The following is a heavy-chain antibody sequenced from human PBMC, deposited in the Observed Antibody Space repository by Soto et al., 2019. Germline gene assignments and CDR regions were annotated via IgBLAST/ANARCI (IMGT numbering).Heavy chain of an antibody. Sequence: PGGSLRLSCSASGFTFSNCDMHWVRQPPGMGLEYIATISSKGGSTYYTDSVKGRFTISRDNAKNVLYLQVSSLRLEDTAVYYCVKDRPGEHLPLGYWGRGTLVTVSS. CDR3: VKDRPGEHLPLGY. CDR2: ISSKGGST. V-gene: IGHV3-64D*06. CDR1: GFTFSNCD. D-gene: IGHD7-27*01. J-gene: IGHJ4*02.